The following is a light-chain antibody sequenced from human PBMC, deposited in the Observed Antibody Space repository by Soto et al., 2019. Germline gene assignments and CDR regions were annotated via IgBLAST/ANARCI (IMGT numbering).Light chain of an antibody. CDR3: QKYGSSPVK. CDR1: QSVSSS. V-gene: IGKV3-20*01. CDR2: DAS. Sequence: IVLTQSPGSLTFSLGEIATLSWSASQSVSSSAAWHQQKPRQAPRLLIYDASKRATGIPARFSGSGSGTDFTLTISRLEPEDFAVYYCQKYGSSPVKFGQGTKVDIK. J-gene: IGKJ1*01.